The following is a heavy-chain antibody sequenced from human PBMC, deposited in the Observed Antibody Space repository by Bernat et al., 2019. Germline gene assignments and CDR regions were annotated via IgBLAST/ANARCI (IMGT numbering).Heavy chain of an antibody. CDR1: GFTFSSYA. D-gene: IGHD6-6*01. CDR2: ISYDGSNK. V-gene: IGHV3-30*01. J-gene: IGHJ4*02. CDR3: ASGSIAPRP. Sequence: QVQLVESGGGVVQPGRSLRLSRAASGFTFSSYAMHWVRQAPGKGLEWVAVISYDGSNKYYADSVKGRFTISRDNSKNTLYLQMNSLRAEDTAVYYCASGSIAPRPWGQGTLFTVSS.